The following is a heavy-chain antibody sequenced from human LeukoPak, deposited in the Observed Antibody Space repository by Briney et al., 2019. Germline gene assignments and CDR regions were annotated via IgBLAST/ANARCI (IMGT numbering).Heavy chain of an antibody. J-gene: IGHJ6*02. Sequence: TLSLTCTVSGGSISSYYWSWIRQPPGKALEWLARIDWDDDKYYSTSLKTRLTISKDTSKNQVVLTMTNMDPVDTATYYCARIAQDSGSYWYGMDVWGQGTTVTVSS. CDR1: GGSISSYY. CDR2: IDWDDDK. V-gene: IGHV2-70*11. D-gene: IGHD1-26*01. CDR3: ARIAQDSGSYWYGMDV.